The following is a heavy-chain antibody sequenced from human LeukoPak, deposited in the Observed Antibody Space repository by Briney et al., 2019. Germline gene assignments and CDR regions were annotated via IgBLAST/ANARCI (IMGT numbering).Heavy chain of an antibody. V-gene: IGHV1-8*01. J-gene: IGHJ4*02. CDR3: ARGGSIAAAVYGPSGY. D-gene: IGHD6-13*01. Sequence: ALVKVSCKASGYTFTSYDFNWVRQATGQGLEWMGWMNPNSGYTGYAQSFQGRVTMTRNTSINTAYMELSSLRSEDTAVYYCARGGSIAAAVYGPSGYWGLGTLVTVSS. CDR1: GYTFTSYD. CDR2: MNPNSGYT.